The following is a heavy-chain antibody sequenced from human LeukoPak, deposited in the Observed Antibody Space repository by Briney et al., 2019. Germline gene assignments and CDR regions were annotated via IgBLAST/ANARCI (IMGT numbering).Heavy chain of an antibody. CDR2: TSAYNGNT. V-gene: IGHV1-18*01. CDR1: GYTFTSYG. CDR3: ARDHSDDYVWGSYDY. D-gene: IGHD3-16*01. Sequence: ASVKVSCKASGYTFTSYGISWVRQAPGQGLEWIGWTSAYNGNTNYAQKLQGRVTMTTDTSTSTAYMELRSLRSDDTAVYYCARDHSDDYVWGSYDYWGQGTLVTVSS. J-gene: IGHJ4*02.